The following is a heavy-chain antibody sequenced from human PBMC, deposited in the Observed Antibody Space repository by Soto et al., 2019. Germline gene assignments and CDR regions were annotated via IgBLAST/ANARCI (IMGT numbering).Heavy chain of an antibody. V-gene: IGHV3-30-3*01. Sequence: QVQLVESGGGVVQPGRSLRLSCAASGFTFSSYAMHWVRQAPGKGLEWVAVISYDGSNKYYADSVKGRFTISRDNSKNTLYLQMNSLRAEDTAVYYCAGTESGDSSSYYFDYWGQGTLVTVSS. CDR1: GFTFSSYA. D-gene: IGHD3-22*01. CDR3: AGTESGDSSSYYFDY. J-gene: IGHJ4*02. CDR2: ISYDGSNK.